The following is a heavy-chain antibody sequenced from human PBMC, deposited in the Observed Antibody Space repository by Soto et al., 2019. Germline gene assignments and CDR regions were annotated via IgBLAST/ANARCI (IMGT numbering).Heavy chain of an antibody. J-gene: IGHJ5*02. V-gene: IGHV4-4*07. CDR2: IYTSGST. CDR1: GGSISSYY. Sequence: PSETLSLTCTVSGGSISSYYWSWIRQPAGKGLEWIGRIYTSGSTNYNPSLKSRVTMSVDTSKNQFSLKLSSVTAADTAVYYCARVSGAVRGVIAHNWFDPWGQGTLVTVSS. D-gene: IGHD3-10*01. CDR3: ARVSGAVRGVIAHNWFDP.